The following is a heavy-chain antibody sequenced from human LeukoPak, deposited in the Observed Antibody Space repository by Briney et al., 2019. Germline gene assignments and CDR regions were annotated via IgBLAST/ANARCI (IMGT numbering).Heavy chain of an antibody. CDR3: ARKPTRERPGNWYFDL. V-gene: IGHV6-1*01. Sequence: SQTLSLTCAISGDSVSSNSAAWNWIRQSPSRSLEWLGRTYYRSKGYNDYAVSVKSRITINPDTSKNQFSLQLNSVTPEDTAVYYCARKPTRERPGNWYFDLWGRGTLVTVSS. D-gene: IGHD1-1*01. CDR1: GDSVSSNSAA. CDR2: TYYRSKGYN. J-gene: IGHJ2*01.